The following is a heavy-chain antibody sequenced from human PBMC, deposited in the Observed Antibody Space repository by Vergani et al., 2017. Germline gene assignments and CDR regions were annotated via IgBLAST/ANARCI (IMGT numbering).Heavy chain of an antibody. CDR1: GFTLSNND. Sequence: QVQLVESGGGVVQPGGSLRLSCAASGFTLSNNDMQWVRQAPGKGLEWVALTRYDGSNKSYADSVKGRFTISRDNSKKMLYLQMNSLRTEDTAVYYCAKRSDYGDYLGYWGQGTLVIVSS. CDR2: TRYDGSNK. D-gene: IGHD4-17*01. J-gene: IGHJ4*02. CDR3: AKRSDYGDYLGY. V-gene: IGHV3-30*02.